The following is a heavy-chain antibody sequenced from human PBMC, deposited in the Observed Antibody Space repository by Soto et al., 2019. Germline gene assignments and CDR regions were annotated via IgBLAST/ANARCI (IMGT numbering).Heavy chain of an antibody. CDR3: AREITIFGVAPGDTFDI. Sequence: GGSLRLSCAASGFTFSDYYMSWIRQAPGRGLEWVSYISSSGSTKFYADSVKGRFTISRDNAKNSLCLQMNSLRAEDTAVYYCAREITIFGVAPGDTFDIWGQGTMVTVSS. V-gene: IGHV3-11*01. CDR1: GFTFSDYY. J-gene: IGHJ3*02. CDR2: ISSSGSTK. D-gene: IGHD3-3*01.